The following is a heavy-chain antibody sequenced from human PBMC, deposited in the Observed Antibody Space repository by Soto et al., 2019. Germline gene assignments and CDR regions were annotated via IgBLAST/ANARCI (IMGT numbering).Heavy chain of an antibody. J-gene: IGHJ6*03. Sequence: QVQLQESGPGLVKPSETLSLTCTVSGGSISSYYWSWIRQPPGKGLEWIGYIYYSGSTNYNPSLKSRVTISVDTSKNQFSLKLSSVTAADTAVYYCARGVVYSGYDYTMDYYYYYMDVWGKGTTVTVSS. CDR2: IYYSGST. CDR3: ARGVVYSGYDYTMDYYYYYMDV. CDR1: GGSISSYY. V-gene: IGHV4-59*01. D-gene: IGHD5-12*01.